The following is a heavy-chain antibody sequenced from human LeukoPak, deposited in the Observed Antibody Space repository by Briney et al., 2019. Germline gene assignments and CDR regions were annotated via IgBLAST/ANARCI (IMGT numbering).Heavy chain of an antibody. CDR2: IWYDGSNE. Sequence: GGSLRLSCAASGFTFSSYGMHWVRQAPGKGLEWVAVIWYDGSNEYYADSVKGRFTISRDNSKNTLYLQMNSLRAEDTAVYYCARDSAIVVVTAPDYWGQGTLVTVSS. J-gene: IGHJ4*02. V-gene: IGHV3-33*01. CDR1: GFTFSSYG. D-gene: IGHD2-21*02. CDR3: ARDSAIVVVTAPDY.